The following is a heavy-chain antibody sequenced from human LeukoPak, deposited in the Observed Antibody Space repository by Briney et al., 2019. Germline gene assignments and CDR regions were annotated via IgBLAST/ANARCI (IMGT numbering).Heavy chain of an antibody. V-gene: IGHV4-39*07. CDR2: IYYSGST. CDR1: GGSISSSSYY. Sequence: SETLSLTCTVSGGSISSSSYYWGWIRQPPGKGLEWIGSIYYSGSTYYNPSLKSRVTISVDTSKNQFSLKLSSVTAADTAVYYCARGLGRSSGWYRALEYFQHWGQGTLVTVSS. D-gene: IGHD6-19*01. CDR3: ARGLGRSSGWYRALEYFQH. J-gene: IGHJ1*01.